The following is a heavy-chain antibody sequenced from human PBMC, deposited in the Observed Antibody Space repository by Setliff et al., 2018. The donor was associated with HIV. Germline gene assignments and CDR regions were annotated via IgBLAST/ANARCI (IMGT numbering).Heavy chain of an antibody. CDR2: ITPNSGGT. Sequence: ASVKVSCKASGYTFTDHYMHWVRQAPGQGLEWMGRITPNSGGTNYARKFQDRVTMARDTSISTAYMELSRLTSDDTAVYYCARDTENVFISGHRYFDYWGPGTLVTVSS. V-gene: IGHV1-2*06. CDR3: ARDTENVFISGHRYFDY. J-gene: IGHJ4*02. D-gene: IGHD6-19*01. CDR1: GYTFTDHY.